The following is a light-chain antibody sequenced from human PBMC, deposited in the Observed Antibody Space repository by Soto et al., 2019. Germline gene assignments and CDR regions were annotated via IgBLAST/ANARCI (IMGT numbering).Light chain of an antibody. Sequence: EIVMTQSPATLSVSPGERATLSCRASQSVNSNFAWYQRKRGQAPRILIFYASTRAPGIPSGFSGSGSGTEFTLTISSLQSEDFAVYYCQQYNTWPWTFGQGTEVQIK. V-gene: IGKV3-15*01. J-gene: IGKJ1*01. CDR2: YAS. CDR3: QQYNTWPWT. CDR1: QSVNSN.